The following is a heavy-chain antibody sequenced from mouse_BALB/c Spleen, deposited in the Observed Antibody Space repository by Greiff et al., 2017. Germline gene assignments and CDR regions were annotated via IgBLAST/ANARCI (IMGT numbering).Heavy chain of an antibody. Sequence: LQESGPELVKPGASVKMSCKASGYTFTSYVMHWVKQKPGQGLEWIGYINPYNDGTKYNEKFKGKATLTSDKSSSTAYMELSSLTSEDSAVYYCARSTYRHYFDYWGQGTTLTVSS. CDR2: INPYNDGT. V-gene: IGHV1-14*01. J-gene: IGHJ2*01. D-gene: IGHD5-1*01. CDR3: ARSTYRHYFDY. CDR1: GYTFTSYV.